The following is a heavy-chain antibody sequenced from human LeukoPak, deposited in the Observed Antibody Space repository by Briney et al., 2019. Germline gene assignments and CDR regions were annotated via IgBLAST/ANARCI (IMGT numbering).Heavy chain of an antibody. J-gene: IGHJ5*02. CDR1: GFIVSIYY. V-gene: IGHV3-66*01. CDR3: ARGHPIAAGFDP. D-gene: IGHD6-13*01. CDR2: LYSGGST. Sequence: GGSLRLSCAASGFIVSIYYMSWVRQAPGKGLDWVSVLYSGGSTYYADSVKGRFTISRDSSKNMLYLQMNSLRDEDTAVYYCARGHPIAAGFDPWGQGTLVTVSS.